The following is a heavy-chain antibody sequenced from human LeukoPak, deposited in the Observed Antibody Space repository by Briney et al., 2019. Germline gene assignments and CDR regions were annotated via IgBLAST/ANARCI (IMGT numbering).Heavy chain of an antibody. Sequence: SETLSLTCAVYGGSFSGYHWSWIRQPPGKGLEWIGEINHSGSTNHNPSLKSRVTISVDTSKNQFSLKLSSVTAADTAVYYCARGRIAAAGSGSNWFDPWGQGTLVTVSS. CDR2: INHSGST. J-gene: IGHJ5*02. V-gene: IGHV4-34*01. CDR1: GGSFSGYH. D-gene: IGHD6-13*01. CDR3: ARGRIAAAGSGSNWFDP.